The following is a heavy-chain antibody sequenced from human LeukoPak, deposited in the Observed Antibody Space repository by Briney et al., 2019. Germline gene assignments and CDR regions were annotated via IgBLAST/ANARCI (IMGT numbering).Heavy chain of an antibody. V-gene: IGHV3-23*01. D-gene: IGHD3-3*01. CDR1: GFTFSDYY. CDR2: ISGSGGST. CDR3: AKGDTYYDFWSGSRGY. Sequence: GGSLRLSCAASGFTFSDYYMDWVRQAPGKGLEWVSAISGSGGSTYYADSVKGRFTISRDNSKNTLYLQMNSLRAEDTAVYYCAKGDTYYDFWSGSRGYWGQGTLVTVSS. J-gene: IGHJ4*02.